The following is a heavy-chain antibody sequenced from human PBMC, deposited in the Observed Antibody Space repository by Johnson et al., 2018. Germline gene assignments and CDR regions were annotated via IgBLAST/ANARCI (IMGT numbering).Heavy chain of an antibody. D-gene: IGHD2-2*01. Sequence: VQLVQSGGGVVQPGRSLRLSCAASGFTFSNYAMSWVRQAPGKGLEWVSAISDSGTSTYYADSVKGRFTISRDNSKNTLSLQMNSLRVEETAVYYCAKPLGDYGGSSSCYLYFQHWGQGTLVTVSS. CDR3: AKPLGDYGGSSSCYLYFQH. V-gene: IGHV3-23*04. CDR1: GFTFSNYA. CDR2: ISDSGTST. J-gene: IGHJ1*01.